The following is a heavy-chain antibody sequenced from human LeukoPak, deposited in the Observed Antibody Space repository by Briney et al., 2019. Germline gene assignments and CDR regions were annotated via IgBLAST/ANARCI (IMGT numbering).Heavy chain of an antibody. V-gene: IGHV3-48*03. CDR2: ISRSGSTI. Sequence: GGSLRLSCAASGFTFSSYEMNWVRQAPGKGLEWVSYISRSGSTIYYADSVKGRFTISRDNSKNSLSLQMNSLRAEDTAVYYCASIPPPYCSGGSCYPGAFDIWGQGTMVTVSS. CDR3: ASIPPPYCSGGSCYPGAFDI. CDR1: GFTFSSYE. D-gene: IGHD2-15*01. J-gene: IGHJ3*02.